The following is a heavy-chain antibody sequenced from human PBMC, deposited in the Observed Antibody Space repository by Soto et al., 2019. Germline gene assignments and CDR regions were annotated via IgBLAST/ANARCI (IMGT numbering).Heavy chain of an antibody. J-gene: IGHJ4*02. CDR2: MNPNSGNT. D-gene: IGHD6-19*01. CDR3: ARAVKIQYNSGLGY. V-gene: IGHV1-8*01. CDR1: GYTFTSYD. Sequence: QVQLVQSGAEVKKPGASVKVSCKASGYTFTSYDINWVRQATGQGLEWRGWMNPNSGNTGYAQKFQGRVTMTRNTSISTPYMELSSLRSEDTAVYYCARAVKIQYNSGLGYWGQGTLVTVSS.